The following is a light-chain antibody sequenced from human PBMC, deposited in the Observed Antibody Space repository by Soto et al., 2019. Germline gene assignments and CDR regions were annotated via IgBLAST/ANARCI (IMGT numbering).Light chain of an antibody. CDR3: QQSQSYPIT. V-gene: IGKV1-39*01. CDR1: QNIDTY. CDR2: AAS. J-gene: IGKJ5*01. Sequence: DIPMTQSPPSLSASVGDRVTITCRASQNIDTYLNWYQQRSGKPPELLVFAASRLQNGVPSRFSGSGSGTEFTLTITGLQPEDFATYSCQQSQSYPITFGQGTRLDIK.